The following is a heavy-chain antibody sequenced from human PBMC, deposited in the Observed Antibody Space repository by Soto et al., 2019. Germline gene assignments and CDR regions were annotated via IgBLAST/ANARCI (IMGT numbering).Heavy chain of an antibody. CDR1: GGSFSGYY. CDR3: ARGVLLWFGESTN. Sequence: SETLSLTCAVYGGSFSGYYWSWIRQPPGKGLEWIGEINHSGSTNYNPSLKSRVTISVDTSKNQFSLKLSSVTAADTAVYYCARGVLLWFGESTNWGQGXLVTVYS. D-gene: IGHD3-10*01. V-gene: IGHV4-34*01. J-gene: IGHJ4*02. CDR2: INHSGST.